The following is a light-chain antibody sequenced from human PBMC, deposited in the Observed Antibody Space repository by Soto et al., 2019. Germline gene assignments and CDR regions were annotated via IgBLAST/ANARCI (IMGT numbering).Light chain of an antibody. Sequence: EIVLTQSPGTLSLSPGERATLSCRASQSVNKNYLAWYQQKPGQAPRFLIYGASSRATGIPDRFSGSGSGTDFTLTISRLEPEDFAVYYCHQYGSSPWTFGQGAKVEIK. CDR3: HQYGSSPWT. CDR1: QSVNKNY. V-gene: IGKV3-20*01. CDR2: GAS. J-gene: IGKJ1*01.